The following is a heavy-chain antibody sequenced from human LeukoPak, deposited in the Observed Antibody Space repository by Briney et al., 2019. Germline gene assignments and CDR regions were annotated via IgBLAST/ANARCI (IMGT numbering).Heavy chain of an antibody. V-gene: IGHV1-69*01. CDR2: IIPIFGTA. CDR3: ARVPTSTGTTLYYFDY. Sequence: SVKVSCKASGGTFSSYAITWVRQAPGQGLEWMGGIIPIFGTANYAQKFQGRVTITADESTSTAYMELSSLRSEDTAVYYCARVPTSTGTTLYYFDYWGQGTLVTVSS. D-gene: IGHD1-1*01. J-gene: IGHJ4*02. CDR1: GGTFSSYA.